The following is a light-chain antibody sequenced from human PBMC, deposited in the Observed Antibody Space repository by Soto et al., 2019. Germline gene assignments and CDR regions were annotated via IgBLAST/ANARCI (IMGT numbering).Light chain of an antibody. J-gene: IGKJ2*01. V-gene: IGKV3-11*01. CDR2: DAS. Sequence: EIVLTQSPATLSLSPGDGATLSCWASQSISSHLAWYQQRPGQAPRLLIYDASNRATGIPARFSGSGSGTDFALAISSLEPEDFAVYYCQQRSSWPYTFGQGTKLEIK. CDR1: QSISSH. CDR3: QQRSSWPYT.